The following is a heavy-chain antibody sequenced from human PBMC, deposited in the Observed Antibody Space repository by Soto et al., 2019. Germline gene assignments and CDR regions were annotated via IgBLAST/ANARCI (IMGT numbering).Heavy chain of an antibody. CDR2: ISSSSSYI. CDR3: ARDISDIVVVVAATPLKYNWFDP. J-gene: IGHJ5*02. D-gene: IGHD2-15*01. Sequence: VQLVESGGGLVKPGGSLRLSCAASGFTFSSYSMNWVRQAPGKGLEWVSSISSSSSYIYYADSVKGRFTISRDNAKNSLYLQMNSLRAEDTAVYYCARDISDIVVVVAATPLKYNWFDPWGQGTLVTVSS. V-gene: IGHV3-21*01. CDR1: GFTFSSYS.